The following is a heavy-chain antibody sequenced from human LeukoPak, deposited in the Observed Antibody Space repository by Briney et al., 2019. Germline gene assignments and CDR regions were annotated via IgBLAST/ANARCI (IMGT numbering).Heavy chain of an antibody. CDR1: GGTFSSYA. D-gene: IGHD3-22*01. CDR2: IIPIFGTA. Sequence: GSSVKVSCKASGGTFSSYAISWVRQAPGQGLEWMGRIIPIFGTANYAQTFQGRVTITTDESTSTAYMELSSLRSEDTAVYYCARGKLGYYDAFDIWGQGTMVTVSS. CDR3: ARGKLGYYDAFDI. J-gene: IGHJ3*02. V-gene: IGHV1-69*05.